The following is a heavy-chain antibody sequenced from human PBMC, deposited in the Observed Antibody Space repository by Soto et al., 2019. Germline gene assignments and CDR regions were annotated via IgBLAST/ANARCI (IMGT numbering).Heavy chain of an antibody. CDR1: GYTFTSHD. V-gene: IGHV1-8*01. D-gene: IGHD3-16*01. J-gene: IGHJ5*02. CDR2: MNPNSGHT. Sequence: QVQLVQSGAEVKKPVASVKVSCKASGYTFTSHDINWMRQATGQGLEWMGWMNPNSGHTNYAQKFQGRVTMTRDTSISTAYMELTNLRSEDTAIYDCASDMSTPWGQGTLVTVSS. CDR3: ASDMSTP.